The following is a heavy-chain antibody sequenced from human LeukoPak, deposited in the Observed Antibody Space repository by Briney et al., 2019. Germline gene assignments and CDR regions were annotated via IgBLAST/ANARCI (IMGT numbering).Heavy chain of an antibody. V-gene: IGHV4-59*01. CDR3: ARDRPGGWFDP. CDR1: GGFISTYY. J-gene: IGHJ5*02. D-gene: IGHD1-14*01. CDR2: IYYSGST. Sequence: SETLSLTCTVSGGFISTYYWSWLRQSPGKGLEWIGYIYYSGSTNYNPSLKSRVTISLNMSKNQFSLKMSSVTAADTAVYYCARDRPGGWFDPWGQGTLVTVSS.